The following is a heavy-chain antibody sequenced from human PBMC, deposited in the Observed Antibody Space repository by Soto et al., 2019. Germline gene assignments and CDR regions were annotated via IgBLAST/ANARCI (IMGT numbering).Heavy chain of an antibody. J-gene: IGHJ4*02. V-gene: IGHV3-11*01. D-gene: IGHD6-19*01. CDR2: ISSSGSTI. CDR1: GFTFSDYY. CDR3: APMASDLISYSSAPH. Sequence: PGGSLRLSCAASGFTFSDYYMSWIRQAPGKGLEWVSYISSSGSTIYYADSVKGRFTISRDNAKNSLYLQMNSLRAEDTAVYYCAPMASDLISYSSAPHWGPGTLVTVSS.